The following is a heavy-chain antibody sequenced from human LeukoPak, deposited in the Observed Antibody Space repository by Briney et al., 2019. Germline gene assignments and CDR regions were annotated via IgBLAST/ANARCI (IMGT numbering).Heavy chain of an antibody. Sequence: PGGSLRLSCAASGFTFSSYAMHWVRQAPGKGLEWVAVISYDGSNKYYADSVKGRFTISRDNSKNTLYLQMNSLRAEDTAVYYCAGDLVTMIVVVIVAWWGQGTLVTVSS. CDR2: ISYDGSNK. CDR3: AGDLVTMIVVVIVAW. CDR1: GFTFSSYA. V-gene: IGHV3-30-3*01. D-gene: IGHD3-22*01. J-gene: IGHJ1*01.